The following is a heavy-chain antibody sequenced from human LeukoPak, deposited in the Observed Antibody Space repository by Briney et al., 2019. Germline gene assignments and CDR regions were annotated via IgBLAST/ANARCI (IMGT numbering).Heavy chain of an antibody. V-gene: IGHV3-23*01. CDR1: GVTLSSYA. J-gene: IGHJ4*02. Sequence: GGSLRLSCAASGVTLSSYAMSWARQAPGKGLEWVSGISSSGSGGNTYYADSVKGRFTISRDNSKNTLDLRMDSLRAEDTAVYYCARDRTTVLPRDFDYWGQGTLVTVSS. CDR2: ISSSGSGGNT. CDR3: ARDRTTVLPRDFDY. D-gene: IGHD4-17*01.